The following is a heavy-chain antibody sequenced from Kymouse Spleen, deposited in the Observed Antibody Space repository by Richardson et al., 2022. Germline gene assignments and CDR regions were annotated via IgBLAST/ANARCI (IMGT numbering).Heavy chain of an antibody. D-gene: IGHD6-6*01. CDR2: IYYSGST. CDR3: ARQGYSSSPGFDY. V-gene: IGHV4-39*01. Sequence: QLQLQESGPGLVKPSETLSLTCTVSGGSISSSSYYWGWIRQPPGKGLEWIGSIYYSGSTYYNPSLKSRVTISVDTSKNQFSLKLSSVTAADTAVYYCARQGYSSSPGFDYWGQGTLVTVSS. CDR1: GGSISSSSYY. J-gene: IGHJ4*02.